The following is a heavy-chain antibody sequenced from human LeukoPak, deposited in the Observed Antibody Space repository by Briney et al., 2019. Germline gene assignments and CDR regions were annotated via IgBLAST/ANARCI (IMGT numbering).Heavy chain of an antibody. D-gene: IGHD3-9*01. J-gene: IGHJ6*02. CDR2: IYYSGST. CDR3: ARTILTGYLFDV. V-gene: IGHV4-31*03. Sequence: SETLSLTCTVSGGSISSGGYYWSWLRQHPGKGLEWIGYIYYSGSTYYNPSLKSRVTISVDTSKNQFSLKLSSVTAGDTAVYYCARTILTGYLFDVWGQGTTVTVSS. CDR1: GGSISSGGYY.